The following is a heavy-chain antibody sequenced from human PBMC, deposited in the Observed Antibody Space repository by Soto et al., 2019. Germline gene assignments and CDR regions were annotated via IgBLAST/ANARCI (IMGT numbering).Heavy chain of an antibody. Sequence: EVQLVESGGGLIQPGGSLRLSCAASGFTVISNYMSWVRQAPGKGLEWVSFIYSGGSTYYADSVKGRFTISRDNSKNTLYLQMNSLRAEDTAVYYCAREISGSSSPWFDPWGQGTLVTVSS. CDR3: AREISGSSSPWFDP. V-gene: IGHV3-53*01. J-gene: IGHJ5*02. CDR2: IYSGGST. CDR1: GFTVISNY. D-gene: IGHD6-6*01.